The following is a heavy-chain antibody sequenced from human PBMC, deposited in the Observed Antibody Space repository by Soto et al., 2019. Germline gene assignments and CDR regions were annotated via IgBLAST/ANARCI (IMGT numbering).Heavy chain of an antibody. J-gene: IGHJ6*02. CDR3: ARWTGDYYYHYGMDV. Sequence: ASVKVSCKASGYTFTGYYMHWVRQAPGQGLEWMGWINPNSGGTNYAQKFQGWVTMTRDTSISTAYMELSRLRSDDTAVYYCARWTGDYYYHYGMDVWGQGTTVTVSS. V-gene: IGHV1-2*04. D-gene: IGHD7-27*01. CDR2: INPNSGGT. CDR1: GYTFTGYY.